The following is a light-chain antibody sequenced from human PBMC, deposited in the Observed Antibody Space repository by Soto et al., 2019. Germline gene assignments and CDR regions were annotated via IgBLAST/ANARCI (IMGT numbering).Light chain of an antibody. V-gene: IGKV1-33*01. J-gene: IGKJ5*01. Sequence: DIQMTQSPSSLSASIGDRVTISCQASQDIGNFLNWYQQKPGKAPYLLIYDASNLDTGVSSRFSGRGSGRQFSITITSLLPDDVATYFCQQYGSLPSTFGQGTRLDIK. CDR2: DAS. CDR3: QQYGSLPST. CDR1: QDIGNF.